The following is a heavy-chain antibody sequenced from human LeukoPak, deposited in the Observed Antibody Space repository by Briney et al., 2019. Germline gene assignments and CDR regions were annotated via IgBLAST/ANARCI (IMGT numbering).Heavy chain of an antibody. D-gene: IGHD1-1*01. Sequence: GGSLRLSCAASGFTFDDYAMHWVRQAPGKGLEWVSVIYSGGSTYYADSVKGRFTISRDNSKNTLYLQMNSLRAEDTAVYYCARDLGHGTTYYWGQGTLVTVSS. V-gene: IGHV3-66*02. CDR2: IYSGGST. CDR3: ARDLGHGTTYY. CDR1: GFTFDDYA. J-gene: IGHJ4*02.